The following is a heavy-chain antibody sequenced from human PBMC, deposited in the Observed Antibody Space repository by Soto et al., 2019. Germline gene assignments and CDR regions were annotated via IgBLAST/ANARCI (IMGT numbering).Heavy chain of an antibody. V-gene: IGHV4-59*01. J-gene: IGHJ4*02. CDR2: IYYSGST. CDR1: GGSISSYY. CDR3: ASYRKVPKVTTVL. D-gene: IGHD4-17*01. Sequence: SETLSLTCTVCGGSISSYYWSWIRQPPGKGLEWIGYIYYSGSTNYNPSLKSRVTISVDTSKNQFSLKLSSVTAADTAVYYCASYRKVPKVTTVLWGQGTLVTVSS.